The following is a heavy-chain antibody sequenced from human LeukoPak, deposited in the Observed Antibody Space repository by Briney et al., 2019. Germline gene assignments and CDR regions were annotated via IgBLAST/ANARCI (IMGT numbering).Heavy chain of an antibody. CDR2: IIPILGIA. CDR3: ARDLLKRTPYDYVWGSYRYTEGGWFDP. D-gene: IGHD3-16*02. Sequence: ASVKVSCKASGGTFSSYAISWVRQAPGQGLEWMGRIIPILGIANYAQKFQGRVTITADKSTSTAYMELSSLRSEDTAVYYCARDLLKRTPYDYVWGSYRYTEGGWFDPWGQGTLVTVSS. CDR1: GGTFSSYA. J-gene: IGHJ5*02. V-gene: IGHV1-69*04.